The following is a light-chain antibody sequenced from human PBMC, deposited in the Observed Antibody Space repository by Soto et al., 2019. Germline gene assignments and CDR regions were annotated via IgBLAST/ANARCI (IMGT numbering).Light chain of an antibody. J-gene: IGLJ3*02. CDR3: CSYAGSTRV. CDR1: SSDVGEYNY. CDR2: DVS. V-gene: IGLV2-11*01. Sequence: QSALTQPRSVSGSPGQSVTISCTGTSSDVGEYNYVSWYQQHPGKAPKLMIYDVSKRPSGVPDRFSGSKSGNTASLTISGLQAGDEADYFCCSYAGSTRVFGGGTKVTVL.